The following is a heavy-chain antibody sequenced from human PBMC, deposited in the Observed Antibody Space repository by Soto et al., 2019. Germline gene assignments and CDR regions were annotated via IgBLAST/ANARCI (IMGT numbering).Heavy chain of an antibody. Sequence: XGSLRLSCAASGFTFSSYSMNWVRQAPGKGLEWVSYISSSSSTIYYADSVKGRFTISRDNAKNSLYLQMNSLRDEDTAVYYCASQLLFRMVYATDDAFDIWGQGPMVTVSS. V-gene: IGHV3-48*02. D-gene: IGHD2-8*01. CDR3: ASQLLFRMVYATDDAFDI. J-gene: IGHJ3*02. CDR2: ISSSSSTI. CDR1: GFTFSSYS.